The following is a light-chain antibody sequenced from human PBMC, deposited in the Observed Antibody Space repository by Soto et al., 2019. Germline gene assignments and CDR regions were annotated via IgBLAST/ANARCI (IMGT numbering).Light chain of an antibody. J-gene: IGKJ1*01. CDR3: QQYSSPPRT. CDR1: QSVSSY. V-gene: IGKV3-20*01. Sequence: EIVLTQSPGSLSLSPGERATLSCRASQSVSSYLAWYQQKPGQAPRLLIYGASSRATGFPDRFSGSGSGTDFSLNISRLEPEDCAVYYCQQYSSPPRTFGQGTKVEIK. CDR2: GAS.